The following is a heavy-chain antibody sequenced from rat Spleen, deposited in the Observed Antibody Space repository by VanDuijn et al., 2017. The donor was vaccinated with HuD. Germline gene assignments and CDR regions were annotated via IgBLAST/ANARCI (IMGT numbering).Heavy chain of an antibody. Sequence: EVQLVESGGGLVQPGRSLKLSCAASGFTFSSFPMAWVRQAPKKGLEWVASISYDGGSTYYRDSVKGRFTISRDNAKSSLYLQMDSLRSEDTATYYCARLGITLGAGHWFAYWGQGTLVTVSS. V-gene: IGHV5-20*01. CDR3: ARLGITLGAGHWFAY. CDR1: GFTFSSFP. J-gene: IGHJ3*01. CDR2: ISYDGGST. D-gene: IGHD1-2*01.